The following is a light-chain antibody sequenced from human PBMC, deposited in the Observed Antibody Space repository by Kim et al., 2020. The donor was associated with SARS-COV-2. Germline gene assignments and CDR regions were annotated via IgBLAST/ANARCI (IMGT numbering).Light chain of an antibody. V-gene: IGLV3-21*01. J-gene: IGLJ2*01. CDR1: NIGSKG. CDR2: YDS. Sequence: SYELTQPPSVSVAPGKTARITCGGNNIGSKGVHWYQQKPGQAPVLVIYYDSDRPSGLPERFSGSNSGNTATLTISRVEAGDEADYYCPAWESSFDHRVFG. CDR3: PAWESSFDHRV.